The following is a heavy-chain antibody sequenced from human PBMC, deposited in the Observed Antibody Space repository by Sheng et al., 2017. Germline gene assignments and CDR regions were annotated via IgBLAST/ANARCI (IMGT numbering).Heavy chain of an antibody. J-gene: IGHJ4*02. CDR2: ISSSGSTL. D-gene: IGHD3-10*01. Sequence: EVQLVESGGGLVQPGGSLRLSCAASKFTVSSYEMNWVRQAPGKGLEWVSHISSSGSTLYYADSVKGRFTISRDNAKNSLYLQMNSLRAEDTAVYYCARVRYYGSGSPLDYWGQGTLVTVSS. CDR3: ARVRYYGSGSPLDY. CDR1: KFTVSSYE. V-gene: IGHV3-48*03.